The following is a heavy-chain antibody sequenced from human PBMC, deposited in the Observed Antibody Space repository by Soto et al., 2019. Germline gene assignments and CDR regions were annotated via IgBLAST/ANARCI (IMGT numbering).Heavy chain of an antibody. Sequence: QVQLVQSGAEVKKPGASVKVSCKASGYSFTSTGISWVRQAPGQGPAWMGWTSTFNGEAKYAQKLQGRVTMTTDTSTTTAYMELRSLTSDDTAVYYCPRDLDGSGSYYTDYWGQGTLGTVAS. D-gene: IGHD3-10*01. CDR3: PRDLDGSGSYYTDY. CDR1: GYSFTSTG. CDR2: TSTFNGEA. V-gene: IGHV1-18*01. J-gene: IGHJ4*02.